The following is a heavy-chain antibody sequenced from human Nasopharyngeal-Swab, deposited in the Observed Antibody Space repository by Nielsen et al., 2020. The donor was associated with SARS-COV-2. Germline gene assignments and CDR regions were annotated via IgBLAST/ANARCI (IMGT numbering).Heavy chain of an antibody. CDR2: IGPDGRET. J-gene: IGHJ4*02. CDR3: ARGSSDWRGIDY. Sequence: VRQAPGKGLVGVSRIGPDGRETSFADSVKGRFTISRDNAKNTLYLQMNSLRAEDTAVYFCARGSSDWRGIDYWGQGTRVTVSS. V-gene: IGHV3-74*01. D-gene: IGHD6-19*01.